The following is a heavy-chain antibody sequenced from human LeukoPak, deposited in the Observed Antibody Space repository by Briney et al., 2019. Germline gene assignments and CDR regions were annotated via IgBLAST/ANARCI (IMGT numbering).Heavy chain of an antibody. D-gene: IGHD6-19*01. V-gene: IGHV1-2*02. Sequence: ASVKVSCKASGYTFTGYYMHWVRQAPGQGLEWMGWINPNSGGTNYAQKFQGRVTMTRDTSISTAYMELSSLRSEDTAVYYCARSWYSSGDPFGYWGQGTLVTVSS. J-gene: IGHJ4*02. CDR3: ARSWYSSGDPFGY. CDR2: INPNSGGT. CDR1: GYTFTGYY.